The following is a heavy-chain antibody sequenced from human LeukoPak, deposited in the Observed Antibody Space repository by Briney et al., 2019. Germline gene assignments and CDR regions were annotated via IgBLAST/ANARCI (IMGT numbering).Heavy chain of an antibody. CDR2: ISSSGGGT. V-gene: IGHV3-23*01. J-gene: IGHJ4*02. CDR3: AKALVRGVISYFDY. Sequence: PGGSLRLSCAASGFTSSSYAMSWVRQAPGKGLEWVSTISSSGGGTYYADSVKGRFTISRDNSKNSLYLQMNSLRAEDTAVYYCAKALVRGVISYFDYWGQGTLVTVSS. D-gene: IGHD3-10*01. CDR1: GFTSSSYA.